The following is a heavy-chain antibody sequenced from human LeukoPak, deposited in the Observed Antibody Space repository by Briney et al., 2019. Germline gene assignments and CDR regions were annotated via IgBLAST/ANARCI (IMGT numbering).Heavy chain of an antibody. Sequence: GGSLRLSCAASGFTFSSYGMHWVRQAPGKGLEWVAFIRYDGSNKYYADSVKGRFTISRDNSKNTLYLQMNSLRAEDTAVYYCAKDPHYYGSGSDYTRLVGYYGMDVWGQGTTVTVSS. CDR2: IRYDGSNK. V-gene: IGHV3-30*02. J-gene: IGHJ6*02. CDR3: AKDPHYYGSGSDYTRLVGYYGMDV. D-gene: IGHD3-10*01. CDR1: GFTFSSYG.